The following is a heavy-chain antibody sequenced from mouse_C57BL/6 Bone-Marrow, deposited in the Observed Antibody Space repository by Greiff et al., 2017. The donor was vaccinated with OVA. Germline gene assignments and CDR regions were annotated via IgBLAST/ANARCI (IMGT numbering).Heavy chain of an antibody. CDR3: TRFALNYYGSSFFDY. Sequence: EVKLQESGTVLARPGASVKMSCKTSGYTFTSYWMHWVKQRPGQGLEWIGAIYPGNSDTSYNQKFKGKAKLTAVTSASTAYMELSSLTNEDSAVYNSTRFALNYYGSSFFDYWGQGTTLTVSS. J-gene: IGHJ2*01. D-gene: IGHD1-1*01. CDR2: IYPGNSDT. V-gene: IGHV1-5*01. CDR1: GYTFTSYW.